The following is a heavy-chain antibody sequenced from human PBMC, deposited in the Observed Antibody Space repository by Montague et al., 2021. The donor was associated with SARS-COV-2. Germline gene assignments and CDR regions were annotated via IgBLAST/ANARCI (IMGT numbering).Heavy chain of an antibody. V-gene: IGHV4-31*03. CDR1: GASISTGAYY. D-gene: IGHD3-10*01. J-gene: IGHJ4*02. Sequence: TLSLTCTVSGASISTGAYYWSWIRQHPEQGLEWIGYIYYSGPIYYNPSLKSRVTISLDTSNNHSSLKLSSVTAADTAVYYCATASGSGSLGFHYWGQGTLVLVSS. CDR2: IYYSGPI. CDR3: ATASGSGSLGFHY.